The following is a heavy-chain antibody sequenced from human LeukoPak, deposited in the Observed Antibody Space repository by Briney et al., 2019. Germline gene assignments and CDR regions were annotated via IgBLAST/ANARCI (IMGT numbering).Heavy chain of an antibody. CDR1: GFIVSSNY. CDR2: IYTGGNT. V-gene: IGHV3-53*01. Sequence: PGGSLRLSCAASGFIVSSNYKNWVRQAPGKGLEWVSVIYTGGNTYYADSVKGRFTISRDNSKNTMYLQMHSLRAEDTAVYYCASPSSGQSFDIWGQGTMVTVSS. D-gene: IGHD6-19*01. CDR3: ASPSSGQSFDI. J-gene: IGHJ3*02.